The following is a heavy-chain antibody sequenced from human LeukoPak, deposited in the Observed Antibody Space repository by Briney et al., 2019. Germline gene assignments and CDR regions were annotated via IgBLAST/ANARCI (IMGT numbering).Heavy chain of an antibody. J-gene: IGHJ4*02. CDR2: IHTNIDGGVI. D-gene: IGHD3-3*02. CDR3: TVRSSI. Sequence: GGSLRLSCVVSGVTFSDVWMSWVRQAPGKGLGWVGRIHTNIDGGVIDYAAPVQGRFTISRDDSKNTLYLQMNYLKTEDTAMYYCTVRSSIWGQGTLVTVSS. V-gene: IGHV3-15*01. CDR1: GVTFSDVW.